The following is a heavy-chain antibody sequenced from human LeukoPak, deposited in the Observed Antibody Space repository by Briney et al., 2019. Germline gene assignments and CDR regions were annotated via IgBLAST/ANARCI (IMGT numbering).Heavy chain of an antibody. CDR3: AREVTYCSSTSCYWFDP. Sequence: ASVQVSCKASGYTFTGYDMHWVRQAPGQGLEWMGWINPNSGGTNYAQKFQGRVTMTRYTSISTAYLELSRLRSDDTAVYYCAREVTYCSSTSCYWFDPWGQGTLVTVSS. CDR1: GYTFTGYD. D-gene: IGHD2-2*01. CDR2: INPNSGGT. V-gene: IGHV1-2*02. J-gene: IGHJ5*02.